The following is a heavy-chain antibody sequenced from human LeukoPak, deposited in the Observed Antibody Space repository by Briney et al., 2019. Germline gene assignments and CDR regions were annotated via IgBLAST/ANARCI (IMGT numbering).Heavy chain of an antibody. CDR1: GGSFSGYY. V-gene: IGHV4-34*01. Sequence: PSETLSLTCAVYGGSFSGYYWSWIRQPPGKGLEWIGEINHSGSTNYNRSLKSRVTISVDTSKSQFSLKLSSVTAADTAVYYRASVVVVPAAITSVGYFDYWGQGTLVTVSS. CDR2: INHSGST. D-gene: IGHD2-2*02. CDR3: ASVVVVPAAITSVGYFDY. J-gene: IGHJ4*02.